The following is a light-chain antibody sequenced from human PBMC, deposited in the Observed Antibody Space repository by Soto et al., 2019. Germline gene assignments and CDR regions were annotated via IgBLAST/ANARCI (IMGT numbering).Light chain of an antibody. J-gene: IGKJ5*01. CDR2: TVS. Sequence: DIRLTQSPSFLSASVGDRVTITCRASQGIGNNLAWYQGKPGKAPKLLIYTVSTLQSGVPSRFSGSGSGTEFSLTISSLQAEDFANYYCQQLNSYPITFGQGTRLETK. V-gene: IGKV1-9*01. CDR3: QQLNSYPIT. CDR1: QGIGNN.